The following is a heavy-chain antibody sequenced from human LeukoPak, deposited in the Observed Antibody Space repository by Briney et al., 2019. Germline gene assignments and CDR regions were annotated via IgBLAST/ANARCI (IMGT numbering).Heavy chain of an antibody. CDR1: GGSFSGYY. D-gene: IGHD3-16*01. CDR2: INHSGST. CDR3: ARCLGGRCDYFDY. J-gene: IGHJ4*02. Sequence: KPSETLSLTCAVYGGSFSGYYWSWIRQPPGKGLEWIGEINHSGSTNYNPSLKSRVTISVDTSKNQFSLKLSSVTAADTAVYYCARCLGGRCDYFDYWGQGTLLTVSS. V-gene: IGHV4-34*01.